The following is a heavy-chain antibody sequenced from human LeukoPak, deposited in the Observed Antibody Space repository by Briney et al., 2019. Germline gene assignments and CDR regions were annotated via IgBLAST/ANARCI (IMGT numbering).Heavy chain of an antibody. CDR3: ARRTSTGRFDP. CDR2: IYYSGST. D-gene: IGHD1-1*01. J-gene: IGHJ5*02. CDR1: GGSISTSGSL. V-gene: IGHV4-39*01. Sequence: TSETLSLTCTVSGGSISTSGSLWGWIRQPPGKGLEWIGTIYYSGSTYYSPSLKSRVSISVDTPKNQFSLRLTSVTAADTAVYYCARRTSTGRFDPWGQGTLATVSS.